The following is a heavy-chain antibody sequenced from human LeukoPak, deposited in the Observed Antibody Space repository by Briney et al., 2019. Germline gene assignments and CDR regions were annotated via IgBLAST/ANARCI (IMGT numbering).Heavy chain of an antibody. CDR2: ISYDERGK. Sequence: PGGSLRLSCAASGFGFNYYGMVWFRQSPGKGLEWVATISYDERGKRYADSVQGRFTISRDNSKSVLYLQLDYLRPEDTAVYYCSTDGTPKFEHWGQGTLVTVSS. CDR3: STDGTPKFEH. V-gene: IGHV3-30*03. J-gene: IGHJ1*01. CDR1: GFGFNYYG. D-gene: IGHD3-16*01.